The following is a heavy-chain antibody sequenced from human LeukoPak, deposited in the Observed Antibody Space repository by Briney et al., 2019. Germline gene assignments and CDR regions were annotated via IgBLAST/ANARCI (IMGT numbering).Heavy chain of an antibody. V-gene: IGHV4-59*01. Sequence: SETLSLTCTVSGGSISSYYWSWIRQPPGKGPEWIGYIYYSGSTNYNPSLKSRVTISVDTSKNQFSLKLSSVTAADTAVYYCARDRGLYSSSWYPRFDPWGQGTLVTVSS. CDR3: ARDRGLYSSSWYPRFDP. D-gene: IGHD6-13*01. J-gene: IGHJ5*02. CDR2: IYYSGST. CDR1: GGSISSYY.